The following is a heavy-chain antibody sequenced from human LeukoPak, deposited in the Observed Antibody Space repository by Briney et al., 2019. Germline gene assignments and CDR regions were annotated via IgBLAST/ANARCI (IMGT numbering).Heavy chain of an antibody. V-gene: IGHV4-61*01. Sequence: PSETLSLTCTVSGGSVSSGNYYWSWIRQPPGKGLEWIGYIYYSGSTNYSPSLKSRVTISVDTSKNQFSLKLSSVTAADTAVYFCARLNWNDKWVCDYWGQGTLVTVS. CDR3: ARLNWNDKWVCDY. J-gene: IGHJ4*02. CDR1: GGSVSSGNYY. CDR2: IYYSGST. D-gene: IGHD1-20*01.